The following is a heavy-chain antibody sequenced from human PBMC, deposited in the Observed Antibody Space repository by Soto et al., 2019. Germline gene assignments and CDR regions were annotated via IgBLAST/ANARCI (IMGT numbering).Heavy chain of an antibody. J-gene: IGHJ4*02. V-gene: IGHV4-31*03. CDR3: ARVSVTFFDY. Sequence: QVQLQESGPGLVKPSQTLSLTCTVSRGSISSGGYYWSWIRQLPGKGLEWIGYIYYSGITYSNPSLKSRVTISVDTSKNQFSLKLSSVTAADTAVYYCARVSVTFFDYWGQGTLVTVSS. CDR2: IYYSGIT. CDR1: RGSISSGGYY.